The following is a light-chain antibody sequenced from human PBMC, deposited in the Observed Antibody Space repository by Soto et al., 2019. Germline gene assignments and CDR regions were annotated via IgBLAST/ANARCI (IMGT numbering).Light chain of an antibody. CDR3: QQYYKWPPLT. J-gene: IGKJ4*01. CDR1: QNIGTY. CDR2: DAS. V-gene: IGKV3-15*01. Sequence: ETVFTQSPASLSLSPGERATLSCRASQNIGTYLAWYQQKPGQGPRLLIYDASSRATGIPARFSGSGSGTEFTLTINSLQSEDFAIYYCQQYYKWPPLTFGGGTKVDIK.